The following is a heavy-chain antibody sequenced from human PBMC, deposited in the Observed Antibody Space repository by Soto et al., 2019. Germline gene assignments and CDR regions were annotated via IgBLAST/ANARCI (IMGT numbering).Heavy chain of an antibody. CDR1: GFTFNRYG. Sequence: PGGSLRLSCAASGFTFNRYGMSWVRQAPGKGLEWVSAISGSGDSTYHADSVKGRFTVSRDNAENTLSLQLNSLRVEDTAIYYCARRTWRGRADYWGQGILVTVSS. CDR2: ISGSGDST. CDR3: ARRTWRGRADY. J-gene: IGHJ4*02. D-gene: IGHD3-3*01. V-gene: IGHV3-23*01.